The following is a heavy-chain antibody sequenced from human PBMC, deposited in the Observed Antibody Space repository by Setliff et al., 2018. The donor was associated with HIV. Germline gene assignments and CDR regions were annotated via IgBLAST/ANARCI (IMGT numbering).Heavy chain of an antibody. CDR2: ITGNGGSI. J-gene: IGHJ3*02. CDR1: GFAFSYNT. V-gene: IGHV3-64*02. D-gene: IGHD2-21*01. Sequence: LRLSCAASGFAFSYNTMHWVRQAPGKGLEYVSGITGNGGSIFYADAVRGRFTISRDNSGDMLFLQMASLRPEDMAVYYCVRDTPGSDNAFDIWGQGTMVTVSS. CDR3: VRDTPGSDNAFDI.